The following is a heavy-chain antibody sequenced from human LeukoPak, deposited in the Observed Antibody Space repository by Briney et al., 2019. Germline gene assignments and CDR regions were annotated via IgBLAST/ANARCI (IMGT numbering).Heavy chain of an antibody. CDR2: IHISGNT. Sequence: KASETLSLTCTVSGGSISSDYWNWVRQPAGKGLEWIGRIHISGNTNHNPSLKSRVTMSVDTPKNQFSLKLSSVTAADTAVYYCARETAMAPYNYYYMDVWGKGTTVTVSS. V-gene: IGHV4-4*07. CDR1: GGSISSDY. CDR3: ARETAMAPYNYYYMDV. J-gene: IGHJ6*03. D-gene: IGHD2-2*01.